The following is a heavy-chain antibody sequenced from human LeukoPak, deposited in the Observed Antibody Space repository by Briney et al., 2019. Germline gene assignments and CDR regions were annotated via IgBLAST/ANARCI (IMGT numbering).Heavy chain of an antibody. CDR1: GFTFRSYS. CDR3: ARDVRGFEY. CDR2: ISSSGAYI. V-gene: IGHV3-21*01. Sequence: KSGGSLRLSCTASGFTFRSYSMNWVRQAPGKGLQWVSSISSSGAYIYYADSLRGRFTISRDNAKNSLYLQMNSLRAEDTAVYYCARDVRGFEYWGQGTLVTVSS. J-gene: IGHJ4*02. D-gene: IGHD3-16*01.